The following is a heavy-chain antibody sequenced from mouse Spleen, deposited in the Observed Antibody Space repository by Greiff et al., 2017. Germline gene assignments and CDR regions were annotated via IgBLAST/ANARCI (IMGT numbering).Heavy chain of an antibody. V-gene: IGHV1-74*01. D-gene: IGHD2-14*01. Sequence: QVQLQQPGAELVKPGASVKVSCKASGYTFTSYWMHWVKQRPGQGLEWIGRIHPSDSDTNYNQKFKGKATLTVDKSSSTAYMQLSSLTSEDSAVYYCAMGLYYRYDVEVDYWGQGTTLTVSS. CDR1: GYTFTSYW. CDR2: IHPSDSDT. J-gene: IGHJ2*01. CDR3: AMGLYYRYDVEVDY.